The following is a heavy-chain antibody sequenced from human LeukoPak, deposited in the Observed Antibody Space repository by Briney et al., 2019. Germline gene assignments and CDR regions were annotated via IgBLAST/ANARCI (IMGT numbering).Heavy chain of an antibody. V-gene: IGHV3-53*05. Sequence: GGSLRLSCAASGFTVSSNYMSWVRQAPGKGLEWVSVIYSGGSTYYADSVKGRFTISRDNSKNTLYLQMNSLRAEDTAVYYCAKDPGTSGSYYDYWGQGTLVTVSS. D-gene: IGHD1-26*01. J-gene: IGHJ4*02. CDR1: GFTVSSNY. CDR2: IYSGGST. CDR3: AKDPGTSGSYYDY.